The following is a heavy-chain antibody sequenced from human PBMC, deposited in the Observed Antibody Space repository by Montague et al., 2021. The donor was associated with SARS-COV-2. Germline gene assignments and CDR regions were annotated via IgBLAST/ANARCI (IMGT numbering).Heavy chain of an antibody. CDR2: VDHRGSA. CDR3: ARGQVSVYGVLIMLPAAGAFAV. J-gene: IGHJ3*01. CDR1: GGSFTDYY. Sequence: SETLSLTCAVYGGSFTDYYWTWIRQAPGKGLEWIGEVDHRGSASYSPSLKGRVSISVDRSKNQFSLNLRSVTAADTAAYYCARGQVSVYGVLIMLPAAGAFAVWGRGTMVLVSP. V-gene: IGHV4-34*01. D-gene: IGHD3-3*01.